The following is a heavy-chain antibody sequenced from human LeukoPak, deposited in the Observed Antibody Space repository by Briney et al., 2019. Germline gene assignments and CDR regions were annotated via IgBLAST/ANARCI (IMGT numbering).Heavy chain of an antibody. CDR1: GGSISNFY. D-gene: IGHD4-23*01. CDR3: ARNHGGWFDS. V-gene: IGHV4-59*01. CDR2: IYYSGTT. Sequence: SETLSLTCTVSGGSISNFYWSWIRQPPGKGLEWIGYIYYSGTTKYNPSLKSRVTISVDTSKNQSFLKLNSVTAADTAVYYCARNHGGWFDSWGQGTLVTVSS. J-gene: IGHJ5*01.